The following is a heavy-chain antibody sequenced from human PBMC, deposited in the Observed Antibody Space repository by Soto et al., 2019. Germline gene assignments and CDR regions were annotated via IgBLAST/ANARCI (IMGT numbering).Heavy chain of an antibody. Sequence: GALRLSCAASGFTFSSYGMHWVRQAPGKGLEWVAVIWYDGSNKYYADSVKGRFTISRDNSKNTLYLQMNSLRAEDTAVYYCARDTPVIRSGSYSMGWHFDYWGQGTLVTVSS. D-gene: IGHD1-26*01. CDR2: IWYDGSNK. V-gene: IGHV3-33*01. J-gene: IGHJ4*02. CDR3: ARDTPVIRSGSYSMGWHFDY. CDR1: GFTFSSYG.